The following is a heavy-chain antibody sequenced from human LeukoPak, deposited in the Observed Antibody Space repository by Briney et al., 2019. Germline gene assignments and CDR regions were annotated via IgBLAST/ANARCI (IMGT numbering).Heavy chain of an antibody. CDR3: ARGVFATGWYTDNFDY. J-gene: IGHJ4*02. CDR1: GFDFSSYW. V-gene: IGHV3-7*01. CDR2: VNQAGSDK. D-gene: IGHD6-19*01. Sequence: GGSLRLSCAASGFDFSSYWMSWVRQAPGKGLEWVANVNQAGSDKYYMDSVKGRFTISRGNAENSVFLQMDSLRAEDTAVYYCARGVFATGWYTDNFDYWGQGSLVTVSS.